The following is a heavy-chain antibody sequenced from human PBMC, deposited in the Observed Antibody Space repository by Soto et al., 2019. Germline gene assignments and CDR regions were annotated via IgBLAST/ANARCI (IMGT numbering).Heavy chain of an antibody. Sequence: GASVKVSCKAFGYTFTSYAVHWVRQAPGQRLEWMGWINVGNGDTKYSPKFRGRVSITRATSASTAYMELSSLRSEDTAVYYCARWRYLEYNFDYWGQGTLVTVSS. V-gene: IGHV1-3*01. J-gene: IGHJ4*02. CDR3: ARWRYLEYNFDY. CDR1: GYTFTSYA. CDR2: INVGNGDT. D-gene: IGHD1-1*01.